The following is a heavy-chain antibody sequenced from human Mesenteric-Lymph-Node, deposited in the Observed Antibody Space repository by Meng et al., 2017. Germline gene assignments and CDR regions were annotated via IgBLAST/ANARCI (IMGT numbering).Heavy chain of an antibody. CDR1: GFTFSGYS. CDR3: ARDRGTGGGMDV. J-gene: IGHJ6*02. V-gene: IGHV3-21*06. D-gene: IGHD2-8*02. CDR2: ISSSSNSI. Sequence: GGSLRLSCAASGFTFSGYSMNWVRQAPGKGLEWVSSISSSSNSIYYADSMTGRFTISRDNAKNSLYLQMNSLRAEDTAVYYCARDRGTGGGMDVWGQGNPVNGAS.